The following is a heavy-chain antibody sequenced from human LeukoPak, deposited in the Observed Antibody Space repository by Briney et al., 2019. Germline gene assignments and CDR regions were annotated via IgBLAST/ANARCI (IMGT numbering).Heavy chain of an antibody. D-gene: IGHD5-24*01. V-gene: IGHV4-59*01. CDR1: GASLSSYY. Sequence: SETLSLTCTVSGASLSSYYCSWIRQSPGKGLEWIGLISYSGSTKYNSSLENRVTISADTSKSQCSLKLSSVTAADTAVYYCVRGAGWLPDYWGQGTLVTVSS. CDR3: VRGAGWLPDY. J-gene: IGHJ4*02. CDR2: ISYSGST.